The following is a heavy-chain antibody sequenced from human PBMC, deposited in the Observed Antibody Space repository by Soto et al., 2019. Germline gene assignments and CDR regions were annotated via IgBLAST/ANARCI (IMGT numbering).Heavy chain of an antibody. CDR2: ISAYSGNT. D-gene: IGHD3-16*01. Sequence: ASVKVSCKASGYTITSYGISWVRQAPGQGLEWMGWISAYSGNTNYAQKLQGRVTMTTDTSTSTAYMELRSLRSGDTAVYYCAREGVGVFYYYYYMDVWGKGTTVTVSS. CDR1: GYTITSYG. V-gene: IGHV1-18*01. CDR3: AREGVGVFYYYYYMDV. J-gene: IGHJ6*03.